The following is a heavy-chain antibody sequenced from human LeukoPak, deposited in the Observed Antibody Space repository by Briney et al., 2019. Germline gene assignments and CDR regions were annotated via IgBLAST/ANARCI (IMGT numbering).Heavy chain of an antibody. V-gene: IGHV3-11*04. Sequence: GRSLRLSCAASGVTLSDHHMDWVRQAPGKGLEWVSYISVSSNTIHYADSVKGRFTISRDNAKNSLYLQMNSLRAEDTAVYYCARDPPALEDFDYWGQGTLVTVSS. J-gene: IGHJ4*02. CDR3: ARDPPALEDFDY. D-gene: IGHD5-24*01. CDR1: GVTLSDHH. CDR2: ISVSSNTI.